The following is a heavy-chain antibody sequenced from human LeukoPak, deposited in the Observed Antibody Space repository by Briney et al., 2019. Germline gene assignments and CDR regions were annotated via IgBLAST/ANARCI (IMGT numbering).Heavy chain of an antibody. D-gene: IGHD3-10*01. CDR2: IRYDGSNK. Sequence: GGSLRLSCAASGFTFSSYGMHWVRQAPGKGLEWVAFIRYDGSNKYYADSVKGRFTISRDNSKNTLYLQMNSLRAEDTAVYYCAKDLWFGELPSNFDYWGQGTLVTVSS. V-gene: IGHV3-30*02. CDR1: GFTFSSYG. J-gene: IGHJ4*02. CDR3: AKDLWFGELPSNFDY.